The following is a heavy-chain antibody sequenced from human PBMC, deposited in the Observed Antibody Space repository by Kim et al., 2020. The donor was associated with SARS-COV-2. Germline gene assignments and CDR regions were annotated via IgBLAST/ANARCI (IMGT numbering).Heavy chain of an antibody. CDR2: ISSSSSYI. D-gene: IGHD3-22*01. CDR3: ASRTYYYDSSGYLTDY. Sequence: GGSLRLSCAASGFTFSSYSMNWVRQAPGKGLEWVSSISSSSSYIYYADSVKGRFTISRDNAKNSLYLQMNSLRAEDTAVYYCASRTYYYDSSGYLTDYWGQGTLVTVSS. J-gene: IGHJ4*02. CDR1: GFTFSSYS. V-gene: IGHV3-21*01.